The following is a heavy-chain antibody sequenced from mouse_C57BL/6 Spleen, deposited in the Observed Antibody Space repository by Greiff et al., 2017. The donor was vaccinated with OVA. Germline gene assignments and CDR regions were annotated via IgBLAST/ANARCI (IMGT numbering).Heavy chain of an antibody. J-gene: IGHJ3*01. Sequence: VQLQQSGGGLVKPGGSLKLSCAASGFTFSSYAMSWVRQTPEKRLEWVATISDGGSYTYYPDNVKGRFTISRDNAKNNLYLQMSHLKSEDTAMYYCARDRELSWFAYWGQGTLVTVSA. CDR1: GFTFSSYA. D-gene: IGHD3-3*01. V-gene: IGHV5-4*01. CDR3: ARDRELSWFAY. CDR2: ISDGGSYT.